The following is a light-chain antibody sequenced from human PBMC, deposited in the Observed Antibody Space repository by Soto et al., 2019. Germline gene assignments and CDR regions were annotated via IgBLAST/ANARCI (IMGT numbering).Light chain of an antibody. Sequence: QSVLTQPPSVSGAPGQRVTISCTGSSSNIGAGYDVHWYHHLPGTAPKLLIYGNTNRPSGISDRFSASKSGSSASLAITGLPAEDGGDYFCQSYDSSLRAWVFGGGTKLTVL. J-gene: IGLJ3*02. CDR1: SSNIGAGYD. CDR2: GNT. V-gene: IGLV1-40*01. CDR3: QSYDSSLRAWV.